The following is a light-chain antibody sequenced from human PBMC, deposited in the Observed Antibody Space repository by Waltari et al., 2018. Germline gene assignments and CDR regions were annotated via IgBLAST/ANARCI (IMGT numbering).Light chain of an antibody. CDR2: EAS. J-gene: IGLJ1*01. V-gene: IGLV2-14*01. Sequence: QSALTQPASVSGSPGQSITLSCSGTDSDVGAYDFVSWYHQHPGKAPHLIIYEASNRPSGTSNRFSASKSGNTASLSISGLQAEDEADYYCSSYTTSSAPGVFGTGTRVTVL. CDR1: DSDVGAYDF. CDR3: SSYTTSSAPGV.